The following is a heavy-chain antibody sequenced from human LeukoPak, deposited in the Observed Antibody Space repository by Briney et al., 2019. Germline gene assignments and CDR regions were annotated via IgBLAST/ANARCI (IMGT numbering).Heavy chain of an antibody. CDR3: AKDLYLLDFWSGYFDY. D-gene: IGHD3-3*01. CDR2: ISASGSAT. J-gene: IGHJ4*02. Sequence: PGGSLRLSCAASGFIFSNYGMNWVRQAPGKGLEWVAAISASGSATSYADSVRGRFTISRDNSKSTTYLQMNSLRAEDTAVFYCAKDLYLLDFWSGYFDYWGQGIPVTVSS. V-gene: IGHV3-23*01. CDR1: GFIFSNYG.